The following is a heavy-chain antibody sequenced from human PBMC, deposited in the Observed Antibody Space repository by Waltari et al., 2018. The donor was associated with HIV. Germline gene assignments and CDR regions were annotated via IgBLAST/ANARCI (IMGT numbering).Heavy chain of an antibody. D-gene: IGHD3-22*01. CDR3: ATGVRYYGP. CDR1: NFSISSKH. Sequence: EVLLADSGGRFIQPGGSLGLSCRASNFSISSKHGTWIRQAPGGSLEWVAVIYPDDTTHYADSVSGRFTISRAKSRTTVFLLMNSLFVDDTATYFCATGVRYYGPWGQGTRVTVSS. J-gene: IGHJ5*02. CDR2: IYPDDTT. V-gene: IGHV3-53*01.